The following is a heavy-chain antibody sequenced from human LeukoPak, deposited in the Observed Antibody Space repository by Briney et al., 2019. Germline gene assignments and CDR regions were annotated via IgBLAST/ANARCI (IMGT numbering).Heavy chain of an antibody. Sequence: PSETLSLTCAVYGGSFSGYYWSWIRQPPGKGLEWIGEINHSGSTNYNPSLKSRVTISVDTSKNQFSLKLSSVTAADTAVYYCARGRFLGVVAYLPAARPSDIWGQGTMVTVSS. CDR3: ARGRFLGVVAYLPAARPSDI. D-gene: IGHD3-22*01. J-gene: IGHJ3*02. CDR1: GGSFSGYY. V-gene: IGHV4-34*01. CDR2: INHSGST.